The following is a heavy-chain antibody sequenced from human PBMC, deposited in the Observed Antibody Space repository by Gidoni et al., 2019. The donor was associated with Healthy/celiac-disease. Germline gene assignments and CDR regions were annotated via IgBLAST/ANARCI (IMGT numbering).Heavy chain of an antibody. CDR3: ARDGSDRGIADY. CDR2: ISSSVSTI. V-gene: IGHV3-48*03. D-gene: IGHD6-13*01. CDR1: GFTCSSYE. Sequence: EVQLVASGGGLVQPGGSLRLSCAASGFTCSSYEMNWVRQAPGKGLEWVSYISSSVSTIYDADSVKGRFTISRDNAKNSLYLQMNSLRAEDTAVYYCARDGSDRGIADYWGQGTLVTVSS. J-gene: IGHJ4*02.